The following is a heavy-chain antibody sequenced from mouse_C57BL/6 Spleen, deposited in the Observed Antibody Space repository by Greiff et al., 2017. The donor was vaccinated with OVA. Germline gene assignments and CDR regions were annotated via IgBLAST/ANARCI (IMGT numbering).Heavy chain of an antibody. CDR2: ISSGSSTI. J-gene: IGHJ2*01. CDR1: GFTFSDYG. V-gene: IGHV5-17*01. Sequence: EVKVEESGGGLVKPGGSLKLSCAASGFTFSDYGMHWVRQAPEKGLEWVAYISSGSSTIYYADTVKGRFTISRDNAKNTLFLQMTSLRSEDTAMYYCAREGYDYDYAFDYWGQGTTLTVSS. CDR3: AREGYDYDYAFDY. D-gene: IGHD2-4*01.